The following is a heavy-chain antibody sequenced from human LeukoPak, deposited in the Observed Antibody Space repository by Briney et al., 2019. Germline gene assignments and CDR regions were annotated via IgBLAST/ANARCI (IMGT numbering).Heavy chain of an antibody. CDR1: GFTFSSYW. CDR2: IKQDGSEK. CDR3: ARDYYDSSGYFNYYYGMDV. J-gene: IGHJ6*02. Sequence: GGSLRLSCAASGFTFSSYWMSWVRQAPGKGLEWVANIKQDGSEKYYVDSVKGRFTISRHNAKNSLYLQMNSLRAEDTAVYYCARDYYDSSGYFNYYYGMDVWGQGTTVTVSS. D-gene: IGHD3-22*01. V-gene: IGHV3-7*01.